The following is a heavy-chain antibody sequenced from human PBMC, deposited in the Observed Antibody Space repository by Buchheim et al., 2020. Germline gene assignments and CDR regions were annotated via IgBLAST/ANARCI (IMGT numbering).Heavy chain of an antibody. CDR3: ASNFYDRSGYLPR. Sequence: QVHLQQWGAGLLRPSGTLSLTCAVYGGSFSGYYWSWIRQPPGKGLEWIGEINRSGSTNYNPSLKSRVTISVDTSKNQFSLRLNSVTAADTAVYYCASNFYDRSGYLPRWGQGTL. D-gene: IGHD3-22*01. CDR2: INRSGST. CDR1: GGSFSGYY. V-gene: IGHV4-34*01. J-gene: IGHJ4*02.